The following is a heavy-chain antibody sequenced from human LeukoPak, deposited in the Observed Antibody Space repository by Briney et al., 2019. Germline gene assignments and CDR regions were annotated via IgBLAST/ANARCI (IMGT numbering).Heavy chain of an antibody. CDR3: ARDNSGVFDY. J-gene: IGHJ4*02. Sequence: SEALSLTCTVAGGFISSGGYYWRWIRQFPGESLEWIGYIYYTGTTYYNPSLKTRVTLSVDTSKNQFSLRLSSVTAADTAVYYCARDNSGVFDYWGQGTLVTVSS. CDR2: IYYTGTT. V-gene: IGHV4-31*03. CDR1: GGFISSGGYY. D-gene: IGHD3-10*01.